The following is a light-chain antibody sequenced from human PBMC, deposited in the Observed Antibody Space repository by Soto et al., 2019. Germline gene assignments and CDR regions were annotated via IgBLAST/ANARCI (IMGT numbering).Light chain of an antibody. CDR1: QSLTRN. CDR2: GGS. Sequence: DMVITQSAATLSVYTGERVTLSCRASQSLTRNLAWYQHKPGQSPRLLIYGGSARATGIPAGFSGGGSGAEYTLTISSLQSEDFALYYSQHSAKLPRTFAQGTKVDIK. V-gene: IGKV3-15*01. CDR3: QHSAKLPRT. J-gene: IGKJ1*01.